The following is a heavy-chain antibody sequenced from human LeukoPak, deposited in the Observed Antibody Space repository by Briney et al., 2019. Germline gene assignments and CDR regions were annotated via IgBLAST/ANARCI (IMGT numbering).Heavy chain of an antibody. Sequence: GSLRLSCAASGFTFSSYAMNWVRQAPGKGLEWVSGISGSGGSTYYADSVKGRFTISRDNSKNTLYLQMNSLRAEDTAVYYCAKEDGFGKFFDYWGQGTLVTLSS. D-gene: IGHD3-10*01. CDR3: AKEDGFGKFFDY. CDR2: ISGSGGST. V-gene: IGHV3-23*01. J-gene: IGHJ4*02. CDR1: GFTFSSYA.